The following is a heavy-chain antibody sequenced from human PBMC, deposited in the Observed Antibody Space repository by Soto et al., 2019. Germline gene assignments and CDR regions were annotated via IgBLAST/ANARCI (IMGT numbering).Heavy chain of an antibody. CDR1: GYTFTSYG. CDR2: ISAYNGNT. D-gene: IGHD3-3*01. Sequence: QVQLVQSGAEVKKPGASVKVSCKASGYTFTSYGISWVRQAPGQGLEWMGWISAYNGNTNYAQKLQGRVTMTTDTSTITAYMELRSVRSVGMAVYYCARDRGTDFWSGYYVAKVDYWGQGTLVTVSS. CDR3: ARDRGTDFWSGYYVAKVDY. J-gene: IGHJ4*02. V-gene: IGHV1-18*03.